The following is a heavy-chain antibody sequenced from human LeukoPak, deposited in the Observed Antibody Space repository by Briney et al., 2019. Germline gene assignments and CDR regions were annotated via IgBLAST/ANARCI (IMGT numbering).Heavy chain of an antibody. CDR3: ARRDSVFDY. J-gene: IGHJ4*02. CDR2: IYYSGST. CDR1: GCSISSYY. V-gene: IGHV4-59*08. Sequence: PSETLSLTCTVSGCSISSYYWSWIRQPPGKGLEWIGYIYYSGSTNYNPSLKSRVTISVDTSKNQFSLKLSSVTAADTAVYYCARRDSVFDYWGQGTLVTVSS. D-gene: IGHD3/OR15-3a*01.